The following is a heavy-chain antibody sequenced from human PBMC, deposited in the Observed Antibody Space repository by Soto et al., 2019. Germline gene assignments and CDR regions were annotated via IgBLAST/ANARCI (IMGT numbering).Heavy chain of an antibody. CDR3: ARRYGSAIDY. V-gene: IGHV4-59*08. J-gene: IGHJ4*02. D-gene: IGHD1-26*01. CDR2: IYYSGST. Sequence: SETLSLTCTVSGGSISSYYWSWIRQPPGKGLEWIGYIYYSGSTNYNPSLKSRVTISVDTSKNQFSLKLSSVTAADTAVYYCARRYGSAIDYWGPGTLVTGSS. CDR1: GGSISSYY.